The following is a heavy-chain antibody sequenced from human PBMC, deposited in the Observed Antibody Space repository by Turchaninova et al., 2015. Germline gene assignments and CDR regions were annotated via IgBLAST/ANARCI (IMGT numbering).Heavy chain of an antibody. CDR1: GYVISSGYY. D-gene: IGHD5-24*01. CDR2: AYYGGNT. V-gene: IGHV4-38-2*01. CDR3: ARQANYACEI. Sequence: QVQLQESGPGLVKPSETLSLTCAVSGYVISSGYYWGWIRQPPGKGLEWIGIAYYGGNTYYSPSLKSRVTLLGDTSKNQFSLNLTFGTAADTAVYYCARQANYACEIWGQGTMVTVSS. J-gene: IGHJ3*02.